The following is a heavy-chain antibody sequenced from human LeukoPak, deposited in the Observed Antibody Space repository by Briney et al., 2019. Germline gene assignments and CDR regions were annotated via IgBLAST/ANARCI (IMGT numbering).Heavy chain of an antibody. V-gene: IGHV3-66*01. CDR3: ARDLNRRGEFDY. D-gene: IGHD3-10*01. CDR2: IYSGGST. Sequence: GGSLRLSCAASGFTVSSNYMSWVRQAPGKGLEWVSVIYSGGSTYYADSVKGRFTISRDNSKNTLYLQMNSLRAEDTAVYYCARDLNRRGEFDYWGQGTPVTVSS. CDR1: GFTVSSNY. J-gene: IGHJ4*02.